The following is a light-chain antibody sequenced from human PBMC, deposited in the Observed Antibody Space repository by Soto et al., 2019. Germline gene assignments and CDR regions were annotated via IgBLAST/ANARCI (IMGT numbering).Light chain of an antibody. CDR2: KAS. J-gene: IGKJ1*01. Sequence: DIQMTQSPSTLSASVGDRVTIACRASQIISNYLAWYQQKPGKAPKLLIYKASSLESGVPSRFSGSGSGTEFTLTISSLQPDDFATYYCQKYNSYSWTFGQGTKVEIK. V-gene: IGKV1-5*03. CDR3: QKYNSYSWT. CDR1: QIISNY.